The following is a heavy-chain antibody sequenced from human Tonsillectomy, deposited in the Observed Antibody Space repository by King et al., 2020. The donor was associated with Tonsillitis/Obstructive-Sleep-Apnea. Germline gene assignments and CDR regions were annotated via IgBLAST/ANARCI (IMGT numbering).Heavy chain of an antibody. V-gene: IGHV4-39*01. CDR2: IYHDGST. CDR3: ARRPLGLTFDY. Sequence: LQLQESGPGLVKPSETLSLTCTVSGGSISSSSYYWGWIRQPPGKVLEWIGSIYHDGSTYYNPSLKSRVTISVETSKNQFSLKVSSVTATDTAMYYCARRPLGLTFDYWGQGALVTVSS. CDR1: GGSISSSSYY. D-gene: IGHD3-16*01. J-gene: IGHJ4*02.